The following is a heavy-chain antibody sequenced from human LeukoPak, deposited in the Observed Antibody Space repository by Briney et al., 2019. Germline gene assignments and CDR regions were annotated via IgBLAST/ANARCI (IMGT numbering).Heavy chain of an antibody. CDR1: GFTFSNAW. V-gene: IGHV3-15*01. Sequence: GGSLRLSCTASGFTFSNAWMSWVRQAPGKGLEWVGRIKSDTDGGTTDYAAPVEGRFIISRDDSKNTLYLQMNSLRAEDTAVYYCARASRITGLTGKKGYFDLWGRGTLVTVSS. CDR2: IKSDTDGGTT. D-gene: IGHD1-14*01. CDR3: ARASRITGLTGKKGYFDL. J-gene: IGHJ2*01.